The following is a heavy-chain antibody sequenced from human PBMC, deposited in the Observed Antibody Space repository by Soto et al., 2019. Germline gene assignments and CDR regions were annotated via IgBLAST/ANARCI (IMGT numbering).Heavy chain of an antibody. V-gene: IGHV1-18*01. CDR1: GCTFTSDG. J-gene: IGHJ6*03. D-gene: IGHD3-10*01. CDR2: ISAYNGNT. CDR3: ARGSSGVWFGELYYYYYMDV. Sequence: ASVKVSCKASGCTFTSDGISWVRQAPGQGLEWLGWISAYNGNTNYAQKLQGRVTMTTDTSTSTAYMELRSLRSDDTAVYYCARGSSGVWFGELYYYYYMDVWGKGTTVTVSS.